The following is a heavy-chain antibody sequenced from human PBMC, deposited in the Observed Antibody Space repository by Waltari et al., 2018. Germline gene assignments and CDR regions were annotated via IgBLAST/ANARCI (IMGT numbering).Heavy chain of an antibody. J-gene: IGHJ5*02. CDR3: ARPVGNET. CDR2: IYSGGST. V-gene: IGHV3-53*01. D-gene: IGHD1-26*01. CDR1: GFSVRGFY. Sequence: EVQLVESGGGLVQPGGSLRLSCAASGFSVRGFYMTWVRQAPGKGVEWCSSIYSGGSTYYADCVKGRFTISRDNSKNTVFLQMNSLRVDDTAVYYCARPVGNETWGQGTLVTVSS.